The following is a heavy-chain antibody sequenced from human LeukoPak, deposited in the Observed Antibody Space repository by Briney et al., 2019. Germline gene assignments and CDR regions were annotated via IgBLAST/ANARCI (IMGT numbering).Heavy chain of an antibody. Sequence: PGGSLRLTCAGSGFSFSNSWMSWVRQAPGKGLEWVAHIKQDGSEKYYVDSVKGRFTISRDNAKNSLYLQMNSLRAEDMALYYCAKASAAADNYFDYWGQGTLVTVSS. D-gene: IGHD6-13*01. CDR2: IKQDGSEK. CDR3: AKASAAADNYFDY. V-gene: IGHV3-7*03. J-gene: IGHJ4*02. CDR1: GFSFSNSW.